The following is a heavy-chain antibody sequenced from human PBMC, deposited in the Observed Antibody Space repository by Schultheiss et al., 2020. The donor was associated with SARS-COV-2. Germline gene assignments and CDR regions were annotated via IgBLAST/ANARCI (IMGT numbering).Heavy chain of an antibody. V-gene: IGHV4-31*03. CDR3: ARGGSTKATF. Sequence: SGPTLVKPTQTLTLTCTFSGFSLSTSGVGVGWIRQSPGKGLEWIGYIDYSGSTYYNPSLRSRVNMSVDTSENRFSLTLTSVTAADTAVYYCARGGSTKATFWGQWTTVTVSS. J-gene: IGHJ6*02. CDR2: IDYSGST. CDR1: GFSLSTSGVG. D-gene: IGHD1-26*01.